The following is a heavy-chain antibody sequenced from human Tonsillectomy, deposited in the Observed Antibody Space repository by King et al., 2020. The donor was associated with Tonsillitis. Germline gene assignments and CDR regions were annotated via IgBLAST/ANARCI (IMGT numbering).Heavy chain of an antibody. CDR3: ARVVVTCSSTSCYWIYYYYMDV. CDR2: INHSGST. Sequence: VQLQQWGAGLLKPSETLSLTCAVYGGSFSGYYWSWIRQPPGKGLEWIGEINHSGSTNYNPSLKSRVTISVDTSKNQVSLKLSSVTAADTAVYYCARVVVTCSSTSCYWIYYYYMDVWGQGTTVTVSS. D-gene: IGHD2-2*01. CDR1: GGSFSGYY. J-gene: IGHJ6*03. V-gene: IGHV4-34*01.